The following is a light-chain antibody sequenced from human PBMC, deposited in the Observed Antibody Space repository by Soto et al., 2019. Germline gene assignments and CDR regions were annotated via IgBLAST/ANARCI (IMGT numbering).Light chain of an antibody. CDR2: DDS. CDR3: QVWDSSSDHVV. J-gene: IGLJ2*01. CDR1: NIGSKS. V-gene: IGLV3-21*02. Sequence: SYELTQPPSVSVAPGQTARITCGGNNIGSKSVHRYQQKPGQAPVLVVYDDSDRPSGIPERFSGSNSGNTATLTISRVEAGDEDDYYCQVWDSSSDHVVFGGGTKVTVL.